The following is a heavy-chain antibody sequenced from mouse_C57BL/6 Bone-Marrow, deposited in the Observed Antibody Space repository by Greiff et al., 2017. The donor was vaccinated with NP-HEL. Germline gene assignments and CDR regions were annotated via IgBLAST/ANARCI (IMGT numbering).Heavy chain of an antibody. Sequence: VQLKQSVAELVRPGASVKLSCTASGFNIKNTYMHWVKQRPEQGLEWIGRIDPANGNTKYAPKFQGKATITADTSSNTAYLQLSSLTSEDTAIYYCAQSSLITTVVAPYFDYWGQGTTLTVSS. CDR3: AQSSLITTVVAPYFDY. D-gene: IGHD1-1*01. J-gene: IGHJ2*01. CDR2: IDPANGNT. V-gene: IGHV14-3*01. CDR1: GFNIKNTY.